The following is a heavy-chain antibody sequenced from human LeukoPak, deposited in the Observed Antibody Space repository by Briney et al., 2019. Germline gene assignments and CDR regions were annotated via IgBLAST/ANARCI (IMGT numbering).Heavy chain of an antibody. CDR3: ARVLSSGWYGVRGYYYYGMDV. CDR1: GFTFSSYS. V-gene: IGHV3-48*01. D-gene: IGHD6-19*01. Sequence: GGSLRLSCAASGFTFSSYSMNWVRQAPGKGLEWVSYISSSSSTIYYADSVKGRFTISRDNAKNSLYLQMNSLRAEDTAVYYCARVLSSGWYGVRGYYYYGMDVWGQGTTVTVSS. J-gene: IGHJ6*02. CDR2: ISSSSSTI.